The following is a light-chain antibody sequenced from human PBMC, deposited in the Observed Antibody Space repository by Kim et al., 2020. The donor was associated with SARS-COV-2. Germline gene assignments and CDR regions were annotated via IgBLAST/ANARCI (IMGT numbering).Light chain of an antibody. CDR2: GNS. J-gene: IGLJ3*02. V-gene: IGLV1-40*01. Sequence: QSVLTQPPSVSGAPGQRVTISCTGSSSNIGAGYDVHWYQQLPATAPKLLIYGNSNRPSGVPDRFSGSKSGTSASLAITGLQAEDEADYYCQSYDSSLVVFGGGTKLTVL. CDR3: QSYDSSLVV. CDR1: SSNIGAGYD.